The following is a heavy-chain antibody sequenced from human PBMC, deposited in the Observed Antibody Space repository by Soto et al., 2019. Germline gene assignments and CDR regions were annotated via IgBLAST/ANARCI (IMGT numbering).Heavy chain of an antibody. V-gene: IGHV4-34*01. CDR3: ARGRKYYDFWSGYSHPRYYFNY. J-gene: IGHJ4*02. D-gene: IGHD3-3*01. Sequence: ASETLSLTCAVYGGSFSGYCWSWIRQPPGKGLEWIGEINHSGRTNYNPSPKSRVTISVDTSKSQFSLKLSSVTAADTAVYYCARGRKYYDFWSGYSHPRYYFNYWGQGTLVTVSS. CDR1: GGSFSGYC. CDR2: INHSGRT.